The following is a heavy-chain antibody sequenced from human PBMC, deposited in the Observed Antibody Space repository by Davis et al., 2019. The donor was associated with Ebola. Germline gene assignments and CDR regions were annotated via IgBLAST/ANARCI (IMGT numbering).Heavy chain of an antibody. V-gene: IGHV4-59*01. CDR2: IFYSGST. CDR3: ARDSGPYGMDV. Sequence: SETLSLTCTVSGGSISSYYWSWIRQSPGKGLEWIGYIFYSGSTNYNPSLKSRVTISVDTSKNQFSLKLSSVTAADTAVYYCARDSGPYGMDVWGQGTTVTVSS. J-gene: IGHJ6*02. CDR1: GGSISSYY.